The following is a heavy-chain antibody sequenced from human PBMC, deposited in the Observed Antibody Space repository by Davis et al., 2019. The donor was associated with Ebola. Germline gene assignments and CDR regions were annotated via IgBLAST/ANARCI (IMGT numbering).Heavy chain of an antibody. CDR1: VYTFTSYY. CDR2: ISAYNGDT. D-gene: IGHD4-17*01. CDR3: AKGARTTRTAFGGYYGMDV. J-gene: IGHJ6*02. Sequence: AASVTVSCQASVYTFTSYYMHWVRQAPGQGLEWLGWISAYNGDTNYAQKSQGWVTMTRDTSISTAYMELSRLRSDDTAVYYCAKGARTTRTAFGGYYGMDVWGQGTTVTVSS. V-gene: IGHV1-2*04.